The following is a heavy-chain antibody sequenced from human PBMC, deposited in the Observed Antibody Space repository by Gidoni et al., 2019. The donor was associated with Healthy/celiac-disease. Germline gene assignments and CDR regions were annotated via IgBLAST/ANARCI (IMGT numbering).Heavy chain of an antibody. CDR3: ARHKEAAAGPLLDY. D-gene: IGHD6-13*01. J-gene: IGHJ4*02. CDR1: GGSISSSSYY. V-gene: IGHV4-39*01. Sequence: QLQLQESGPGLVKPSETLSLTCTVSGGSISSSSYYWGWIRQPPGKGLEWIGSIYYSGSTYYNPSLKSRVTISVDTSKNQFSLKLSSVTAADTAVYYCARHKEAAAGPLLDYWGQGTLVTVSS. CDR2: IYYSGST.